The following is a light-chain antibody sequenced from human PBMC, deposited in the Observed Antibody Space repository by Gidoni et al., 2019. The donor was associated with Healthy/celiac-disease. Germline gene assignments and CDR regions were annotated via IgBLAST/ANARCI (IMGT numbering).Light chain of an antibody. CDR3: QQYYSYSVT. J-gene: IGKJ1*01. CDR2: AAS. Sequence: AIRMTQSPSSLPASTGDRVTITCRASQGISSSLAWYQQKPGKAPKLLIYAASTLQSGVPSRFSGSGSGTDFTLTISCLQSEDFATYYCQQYYSYSVTFGQGTKVEIK. V-gene: IGKV1-8*01. CDR1: QGISSS.